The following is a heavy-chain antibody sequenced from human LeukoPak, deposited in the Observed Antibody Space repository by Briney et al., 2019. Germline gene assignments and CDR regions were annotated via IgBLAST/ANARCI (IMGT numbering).Heavy chain of an antibody. CDR1: GLTFSSYG. CDR3: ARDIHSVAFDI. CDR2: ISGSGGST. V-gene: IGHV3-23*01. J-gene: IGHJ3*02. Sequence: GSLRLSCAASGLTFSSYGMSWVRQAPGKGLEWVSAISGSGGSTHYADSVKGRFTISRDNAKRSVYLQMNSLGVEDTAVYYCARDIHSVAFDIWGQGTMVTVSS.